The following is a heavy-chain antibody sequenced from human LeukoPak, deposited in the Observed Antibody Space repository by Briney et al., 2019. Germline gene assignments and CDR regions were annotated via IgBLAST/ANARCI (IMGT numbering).Heavy chain of an antibody. V-gene: IGHV4-59*08. D-gene: IGHD6-19*01. Sequence: SETLSLTCTVSGDSISSYYWSWIRQPRGKGLEWIGYIYYSGSTNYNPSLKSRVTISVDTSKNQFSLKLSSVTAADTAVYYCARVGSSGWYYFDYWGQGTLVTVSS. CDR3: ARVGSSGWYYFDY. CDR2: IYYSGST. CDR1: GDSISSYY. J-gene: IGHJ4*02.